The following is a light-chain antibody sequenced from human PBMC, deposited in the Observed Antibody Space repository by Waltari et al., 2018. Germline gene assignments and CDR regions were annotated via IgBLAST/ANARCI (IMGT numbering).Light chain of an antibody. CDR2: WAS. J-gene: IGKJ4*01. CDR1: QIVLYSSNNKNY. V-gene: IGKV4-1*01. Sequence: DIVMTQSPDSLAVSMGERATIHCQSHQIVLYSSNNKNYLAWYQQKPGQPPKLLIYWASTRESGVPDRFSGSGSGTDFTLTISSLQAEDVAVYYCQQYYSTPLTFGGGTKVEIK. CDR3: QQYYSTPLT.